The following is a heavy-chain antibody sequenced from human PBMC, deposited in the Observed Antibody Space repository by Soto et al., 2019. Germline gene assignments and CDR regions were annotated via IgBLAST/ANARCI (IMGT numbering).Heavy chain of an antibody. CDR1: GFTFSDYY. Sequence: QVQLVESGGGLVQPGGSLRLSCTASGFTFSDYYMTWIRQAPGKGLDSVSYISSSGTRMYYADSVKGRFTISWDNAKTSLYLQLNSLRADDTAVYYCAREYFDGLTDYYRYYYIDVWGKGSTVTVSS. J-gene: IGHJ6*03. CDR3: AREYFDGLTDYYRYYYIDV. D-gene: IGHD3-9*01. V-gene: IGHV3-11*01. CDR2: ISSSGTRM.